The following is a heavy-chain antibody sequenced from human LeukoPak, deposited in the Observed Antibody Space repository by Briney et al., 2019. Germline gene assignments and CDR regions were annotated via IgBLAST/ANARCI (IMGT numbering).Heavy chain of an antibody. CDR3: ARHSQWGLVPWTFDI. CDR2: IFHSGST. J-gene: IGHJ3*02. Sequence: PSETLYLTCAVSSYSISSDYYWGWIRQPPRQALEWIGTIFHSGSTYYNPSLVSRVSMSVDTSKNQFSLKLYSVTAADTAVYSCARHSQWGLVPWTFDIWGRGTMVTVSS. V-gene: IGHV4-38-2*01. CDR1: SYSISSDYY. D-gene: IGHD2-21*01.